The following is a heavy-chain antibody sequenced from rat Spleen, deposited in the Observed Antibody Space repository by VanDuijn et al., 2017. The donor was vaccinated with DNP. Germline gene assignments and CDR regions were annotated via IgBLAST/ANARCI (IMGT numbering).Heavy chain of an antibody. J-gene: IGHJ2*01. CDR2: MWSGGST. V-gene: IGHV2S63*01. CDR1: GFSLTDYS. Sequence: VQLKESGPGLVQPSQTLSLTCTVSGFSLTDYSVHWVRQPPGKGLEWMGLMWSGGSTAYNSAFKSRLSISRDTSKSQVFLKMNSLQTDDTAKYFCARQGYGGYDYWGQGVLVTVSS. CDR3: ARQGYGGYDY. D-gene: IGHD1-11*01.